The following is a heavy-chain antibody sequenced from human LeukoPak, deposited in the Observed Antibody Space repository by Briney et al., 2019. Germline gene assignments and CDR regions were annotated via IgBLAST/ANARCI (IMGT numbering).Heavy chain of an antibody. Sequence: PGRSLRLSCAASGFTFSSYAMHWVRQAPGKGLEWVAVISYDGSNKYYANSVKGRFTISRDNSKNTLYLQVNSLRAEDTAVYYCARGREAGYCSGGSCYSGYFQHWGQGTLVTVSS. V-gene: IGHV3-30-3*01. CDR2: ISYDGSNK. CDR3: ARGREAGYCSGGSCYSGYFQH. J-gene: IGHJ1*01. CDR1: GFTFSSYA. D-gene: IGHD2-15*01.